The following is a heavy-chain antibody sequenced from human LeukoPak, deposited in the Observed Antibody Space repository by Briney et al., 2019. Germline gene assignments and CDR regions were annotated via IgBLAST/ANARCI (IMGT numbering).Heavy chain of an antibody. Sequence: GGSLRLSCAASGFTFDDYGMSWVRQAPGKGLEWVSGINWNGGSTGYADSVKGRFAISRDNAKNSLYLQMNSLRAEDTALYYCARETLSMIRGVIGHYYSYMDVWGKGTTVTVSS. D-gene: IGHD3-10*01. CDR3: ARETLSMIRGVIGHYYSYMDV. CDR2: INWNGGST. J-gene: IGHJ6*03. CDR1: GFTFDDYG. V-gene: IGHV3-20*04.